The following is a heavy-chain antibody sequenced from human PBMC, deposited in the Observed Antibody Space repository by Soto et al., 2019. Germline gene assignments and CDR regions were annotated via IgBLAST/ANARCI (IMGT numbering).Heavy chain of an antibody. CDR2: ISSSSSTI. V-gene: IGHV3-48*02. Sequence: EVQLVESGGGLVQPGGSLRLSCAASGFTFSSYSMNWVRQAPGKGLEWVSYISSSSSTIYYADSVKGRFTISRDNAKNSRYLQMNSLRDEDTAVYYCAREGGSLNWFDPWGRGTLVTVSS. CDR3: AREGGSLNWFDP. CDR1: GFTFSSYS. J-gene: IGHJ5*02. D-gene: IGHD1-26*01.